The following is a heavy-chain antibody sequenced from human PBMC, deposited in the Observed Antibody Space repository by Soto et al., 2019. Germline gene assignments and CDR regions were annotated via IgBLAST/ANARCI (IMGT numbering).Heavy chain of an antibody. Sequence: ASVKVSCKASGYTFTNYGISWVRQAPGQGLEWMGWISAYNGNTNYAQRLQGRVTMTTDTSTSTAYMELRSLRSDDTAVYYCARVQLLPNPAFDFWGQGTLVTVSS. V-gene: IGHV1-18*01. CDR3: ARVQLLPNPAFDF. CDR1: GYTFTNYG. CDR2: ISAYNGNT. D-gene: IGHD6-13*01. J-gene: IGHJ4*02.